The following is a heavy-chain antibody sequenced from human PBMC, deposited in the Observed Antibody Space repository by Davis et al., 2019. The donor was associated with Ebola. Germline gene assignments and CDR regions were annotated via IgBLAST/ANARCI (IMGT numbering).Heavy chain of an antibody. CDR2: IRYDGSNK. V-gene: IGHV3-30*02. J-gene: IGHJ6*03. CDR3: ASGDGRGRSYDMDV. D-gene: IGHD3/OR15-3a*01. CDR1: GLMFSSLG. Sequence: GESLKISCAASGLMFSSLGMHWVRQAPGKGLEWVAFIRYDGSNKYYADSVKGRFTISRDNSKNTLYLQMNSLRAEDTAFYYCASGDGRGRSYDMDVWGQGTTVTVSS.